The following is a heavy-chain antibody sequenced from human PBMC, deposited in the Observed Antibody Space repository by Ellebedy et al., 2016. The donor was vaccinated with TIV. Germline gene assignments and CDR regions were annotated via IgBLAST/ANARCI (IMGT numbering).Heavy chain of an antibody. CDR2: ISRTSRYI. V-gene: IGHV3-21*06. D-gene: IGHD6-13*01. J-gene: IGHJ3*01. CDR1: EFTVTSNY. Sequence: GESLKISCSASEFTVTSNYVNWVRQAPGKGLEWVSSISRTSRYIYYTDSVKGRFTISRDNTKNSLSLPMNSLRAEDTAVYYCARDLEQQLVGAFGVWGPGTMVTVSS. CDR3: ARDLEQQLVGAFGV.